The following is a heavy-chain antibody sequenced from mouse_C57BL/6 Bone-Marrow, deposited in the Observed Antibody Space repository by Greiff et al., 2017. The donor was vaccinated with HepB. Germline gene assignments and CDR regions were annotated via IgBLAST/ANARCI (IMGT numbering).Heavy chain of an antibody. V-gene: IGHV1-55*01. J-gene: IGHJ4*01. CDR1: GYTFTSYW. CDR3: ARDYYGSSYDAMDY. Sequence: LVESGAELVKPGASVKMSCKASGYTFTSYWITWVKQRPGQGLEWIGDIYPGSGSTNYNEKFKSKATLTVDTSSSTAYMQLSSLTSEDSAVYYCARDYYGSSYDAMDYWGQGTSVTVSS. D-gene: IGHD1-1*01. CDR2: IYPGSGST.